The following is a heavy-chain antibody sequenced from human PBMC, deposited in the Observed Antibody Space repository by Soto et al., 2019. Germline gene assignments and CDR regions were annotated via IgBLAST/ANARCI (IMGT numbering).Heavy chain of an antibody. V-gene: IGHV3-15*01. J-gene: IGHJ6*02. CDR2: IKSKGDGETT. D-gene: IGHD3-16*01. CDR3: TNSADYNYGMDV. CDR1: GLRFTRAW. Sequence: EVQLVESGGGSVKPGESLRLSCAASGLRFTRAWMSWVRQAPGKGLEWVGRIKSKGDGETTGYVAAVKGRFTISRDDFKSIVYLQMNNLKIEDTAVYYCTNSADYNYGMDVWGQGTAVTVSS.